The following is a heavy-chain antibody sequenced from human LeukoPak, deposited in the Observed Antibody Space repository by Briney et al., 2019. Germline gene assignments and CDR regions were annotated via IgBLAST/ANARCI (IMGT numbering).Heavy chain of an antibody. V-gene: IGHV3-7*01. J-gene: IGHJ4*02. CDR3: ARGVRSGGSCYPDY. CDR2: IMQDGSEK. D-gene: IGHD2-15*01. Sequence: AGGSLRLSCAASGFTFSSYWMSWVRQAPGKGLEWVAKIMQDGSEKFSADSVKGRFTISRDNAKNSVYLQMNSLRVEDTAVYYCARGVRSGGSCYPDYWGQGTLVTVSS. CDR1: GFTFSSYW.